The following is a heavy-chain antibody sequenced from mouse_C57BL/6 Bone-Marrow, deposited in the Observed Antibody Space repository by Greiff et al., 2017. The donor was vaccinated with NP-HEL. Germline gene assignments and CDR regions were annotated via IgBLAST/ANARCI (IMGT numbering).Heavy chain of an antibody. J-gene: IGHJ4*01. Sequence: EVHLVESGGGLVQSGRSLRLSCATSGFTFSDFYMEWVRQAPGKGLAWIAASRNKANDYTTEYSASVKGRFIVSRDTSQSILYLQMNSLRAEDTAIYYCARAAGDTYYAMDYWGQGTSVTVSS. CDR1: GFTFSDFY. D-gene: IGHD3-3*01. CDR3: ARAAGDTYYAMDY. CDR2: SRNKANDYTT. V-gene: IGHV7-1*01.